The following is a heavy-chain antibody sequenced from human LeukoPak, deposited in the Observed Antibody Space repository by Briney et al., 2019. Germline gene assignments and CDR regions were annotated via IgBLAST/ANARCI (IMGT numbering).Heavy chain of an antibody. V-gene: IGHV6-1*01. D-gene: IGHD2-2*01. CDR2: TYYRSKWYN. J-gene: IGHJ6*02. CDR3: ARTIVVVPAAMAYGMDV. CDR1: GGSVSSNSAA. Sequence: SQTLSLTCAISGGSVSSNSAAWNWIRQSPSRGLEWLGRTYYRSKWYNDYAVSVKSRITINPDTSKNQFSLQLNSVTPEDTAVYYCARTIVVVPAAMAYGMDVWGQGTTVTVSS.